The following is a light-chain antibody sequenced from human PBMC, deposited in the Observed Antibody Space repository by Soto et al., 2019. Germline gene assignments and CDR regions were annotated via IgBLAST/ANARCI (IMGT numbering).Light chain of an antibody. CDR3: QQSYRNPLT. Sequence: DIQMTQSPSSLSASVGDRVTITCRASESNSTYLNWYQHKPGKPPKVLIFGASRMQSGVPSRFSASGSGTDFSLTISSLQPEDFATYSCQQSYRNPLTFGGGTKVEIK. CDR2: GAS. V-gene: IGKV1-39*01. J-gene: IGKJ4*01. CDR1: ESNSTY.